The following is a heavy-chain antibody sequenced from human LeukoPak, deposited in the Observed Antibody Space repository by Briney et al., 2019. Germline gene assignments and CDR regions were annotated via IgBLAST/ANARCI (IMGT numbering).Heavy chain of an antibody. J-gene: IGHJ4*02. CDR1: GGSFSGYY. D-gene: IGHD3-9*01. V-gene: IGHV3-23*01. Sequence: PSETLSLTCAVYGGSFSGYYWSWVRQAPGKGLEWVSAISGSGGSTYYADSVKGRFTISRDNSKNTLYLQMNSLRAEDTAVYYCAKVHYDILTGYTTLWYFDYWGQGTLVTVSS. CDR3: AKVHYDILTGYTTLWYFDY. CDR2: ISGSGGST.